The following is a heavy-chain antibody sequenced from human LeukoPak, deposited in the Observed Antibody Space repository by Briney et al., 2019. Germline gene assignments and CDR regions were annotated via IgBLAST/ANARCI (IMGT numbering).Heavy chain of an antibody. V-gene: IGHV1-46*01. D-gene: IGHD4-17*01. CDR3: ARVGVYGDYFDY. CDR2: TNPSGGST. CDR1: GYTFTSSY. J-gene: IGHJ4*02. Sequence: ASVKVSCKASGYTFTSSYLHWVRQAPGQGLEWMGITNPSGGSTSYAQKFQGRVTMTRDMSTSTVYMELSSLRSEDTAVYYCARVGVYGDYFDYWGQGTLVTVSS.